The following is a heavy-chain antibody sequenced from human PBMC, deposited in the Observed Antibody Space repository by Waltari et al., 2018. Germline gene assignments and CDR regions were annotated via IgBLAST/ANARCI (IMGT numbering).Heavy chain of an antibody. CDR1: GYSFSDSD. Sequence: QVQLVQSGAEVGKPGASVKVSCQATGYSFSDSDIYWVRQAPGQGPEWMAWIKPNSGETKYGQKLQGRVTLTRDTSISTAYMELPRMTVDDTAVYYCAGGNHLDFWGQGTIVTVSS. CDR3: AGGNHLDF. V-gene: IGHV1-2*02. CDR2: IKPNSGET. J-gene: IGHJ4*02.